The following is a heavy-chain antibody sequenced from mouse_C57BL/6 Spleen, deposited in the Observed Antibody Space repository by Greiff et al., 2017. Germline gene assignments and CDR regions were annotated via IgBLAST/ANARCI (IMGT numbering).Heavy chain of an antibody. J-gene: IGHJ2*01. Sequence: QVQLQQPGAELVKPGASVKLSCKASGFTFTSYWMQWVKQRPGQGLEWIGEIDPSDSYTYYTPKFKGKATLTVAKSSSTAYMQLSSLTSEDSAVYYGARQIRQQGDYWGQGTTLTVSS. CDR3: ARQIRQQGDY. V-gene: IGHV1-50*01. CDR1: GFTFTSYW. D-gene: IGHD3-2*02. CDR2: IDPSDSYT.